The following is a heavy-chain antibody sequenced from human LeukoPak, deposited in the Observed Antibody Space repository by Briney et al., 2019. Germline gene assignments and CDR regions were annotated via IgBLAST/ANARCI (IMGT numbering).Heavy chain of an antibody. D-gene: IGHD1-26*01. CDR2: IFSGGTT. Sequence: GGSLRLSCAASGFSVSSNYMSWVRQAPGKGLEWVSTIFSGGTTDYADSVKGRFTISRDNSKNTVSLQMNNLRVDDTAVYYCAGTTSSWGYFYMDVWGKGTTVTVSS. CDR1: GFSVSSNY. J-gene: IGHJ6*03. CDR3: AGTTSSWGYFYMDV. V-gene: IGHV3-53*01.